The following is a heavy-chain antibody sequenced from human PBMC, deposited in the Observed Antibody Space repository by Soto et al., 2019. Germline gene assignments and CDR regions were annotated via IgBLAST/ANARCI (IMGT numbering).Heavy chain of an antibody. D-gene: IGHD1-26*01. Sequence: QVQLVQSGAEVKKPGASVKVSCKASGYTFTSYDINWVRQATGQGLEWMGWMNPNSGNTGYAQKFQGRVTVTRNTSISTAYMELSSPRSEDTAVYYCARGLEWDPKGYFDYWGQGTLVTVSS. V-gene: IGHV1-8*01. J-gene: IGHJ4*02. CDR3: ARGLEWDPKGYFDY. CDR1: GYTFTSYD. CDR2: MNPNSGNT.